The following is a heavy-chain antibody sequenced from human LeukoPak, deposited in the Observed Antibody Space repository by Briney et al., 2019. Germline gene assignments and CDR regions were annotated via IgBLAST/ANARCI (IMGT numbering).Heavy chain of an antibody. J-gene: IGHJ4*02. CDR2: IYYSGNT. Sequence: PSETLSLTCTVSGGSISSYYWSWIRQPPGKGLERIWYIYYSGNTNYNPSLKSRVTISLDTSKNQFSLKLSSVIAADTAVFYCARRTGYYDGFDYWGQGTLVTVSS. CDR3: ARRTGYYDGFDY. V-gene: IGHV4-59*01. CDR1: GGSISSYY. D-gene: IGHD3/OR15-3a*01.